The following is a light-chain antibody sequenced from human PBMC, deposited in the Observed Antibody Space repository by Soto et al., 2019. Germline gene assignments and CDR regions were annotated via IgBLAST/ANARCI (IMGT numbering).Light chain of an antibody. Sequence: QSVLTRPPSESGAPGQRVTISCTGSSSNIGAGYDVHWYQQLPGTAPKLLIYGNSNRPSGVPDRFSGSKSGTSASLAITGLQAEDEADYYCQSYDSSLSGYVFGTGTKLTVL. CDR2: GNS. CDR3: QSYDSSLSGYV. CDR1: SSNIGAGYD. V-gene: IGLV1-40*01. J-gene: IGLJ1*01.